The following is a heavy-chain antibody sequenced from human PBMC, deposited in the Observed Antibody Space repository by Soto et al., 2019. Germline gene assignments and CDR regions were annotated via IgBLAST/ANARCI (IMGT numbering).Heavy chain of an antibody. V-gene: IGHV1-18*01. CDR2: ISAHNGNT. D-gene: IGHD1-1*01. CDR3: ARGRYGDY. J-gene: IGHJ4*02. Sequence: QVHLVQSGAEVKKPGASVKVSCKGSGYGFTTYGITWVRQATGQGLEWMAWISAHNGNTNYAQKLQGRVTVTRDTSTSTAYMELRSLRSDDTAVYSCARGRYGDYWGQGALVTVFS. CDR1: GYGFTTYG.